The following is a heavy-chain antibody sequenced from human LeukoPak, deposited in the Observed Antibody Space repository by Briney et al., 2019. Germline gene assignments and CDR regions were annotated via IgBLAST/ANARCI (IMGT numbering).Heavy chain of an antibody. CDR2: IYPGDSDT. Sequence: GESLKISCKGSGYSFTSYWIGWVRQMPGKGLEWMGIIYPGDSDTRYSPSFQGQVTISADKSISTAYPQWSSLKASDTAMYYCARVGHRVIPVRLPDYWGQGTLVTVSS. J-gene: IGHJ4*02. V-gene: IGHV5-51*01. CDR1: GYSFTSYW. D-gene: IGHD3-22*01. CDR3: ARVGHRVIPVRLPDY.